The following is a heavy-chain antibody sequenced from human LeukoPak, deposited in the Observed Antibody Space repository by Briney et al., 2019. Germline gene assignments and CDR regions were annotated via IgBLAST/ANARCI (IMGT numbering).Heavy chain of an antibody. Sequence: GESLKISCQGSGYTFPNYWIGWVRQKPGKGLEWMGIIYPGDSNTRYSPSFQGQVTISADKSISTAYLQWSSLKASDTAMYYCARFAYGSDYFPGHYWGQGTLVTVSS. V-gene: IGHV5-51*01. D-gene: IGHD3-22*01. CDR2: IYPGDSNT. J-gene: IGHJ4*02. CDR3: ARFAYGSDYFPGHY. CDR1: GYTFPNYW.